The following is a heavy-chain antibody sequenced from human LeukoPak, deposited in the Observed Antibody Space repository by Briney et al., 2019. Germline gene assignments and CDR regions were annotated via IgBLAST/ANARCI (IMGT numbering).Heavy chain of an antibody. V-gene: IGHV3-23*01. CDR3: AKGLHWGLDY. Sequence: GGSLRLSCVASGFSFSTYGMSWVRQAPGKGLEWLSAIDGNGAKTFYADSGKGRFTISRDNSKNTLYLQMNSLRGEDTALYYCAKGLHWGLDYWGQGALVTVSS. CDR1: GFSFSTYG. CDR2: IDGNGAKT. D-gene: IGHD3-16*01. J-gene: IGHJ4*02.